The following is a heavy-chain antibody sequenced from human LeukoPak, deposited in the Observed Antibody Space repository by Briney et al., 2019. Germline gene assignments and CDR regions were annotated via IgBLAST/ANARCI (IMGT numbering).Heavy chain of an antibody. J-gene: IGHJ6*03. D-gene: IGHD3-10*01. CDR1: GSPFTSYG. Sequence: ASVKVSFKASGSPFTSYGISWVRQAPGQGLEWMGWISAYNGNTNYAQKLQGRVTMTTDTSTSTAYMELRSLRSDDTAVYYCARVRAPGDYYYYYMDVWGKGTTVTVSS. CDR2: ISAYNGNT. V-gene: IGHV1-18*01. CDR3: ARVRAPGDYYYYYMDV.